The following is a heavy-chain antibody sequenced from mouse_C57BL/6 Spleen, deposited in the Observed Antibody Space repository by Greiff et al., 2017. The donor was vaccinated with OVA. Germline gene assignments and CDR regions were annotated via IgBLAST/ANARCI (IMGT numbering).Heavy chain of an antibody. D-gene: IGHD2-5*01. Sequence: QVQLQQSGAELVRPGTSVKVSCKASGYAFTNYLIEWVKQRPGQGLEWIGVINPGSGGTNYNEKFKGKATLTADKSSSTAYMQLSSLTSEDSAVYFCARNSNYAYWYFDVWGTGTTVTVSS. CDR3: ARNSNYAYWYFDV. V-gene: IGHV1-54*01. J-gene: IGHJ1*03. CDR1: GYAFTNYL. CDR2: INPGSGGT.